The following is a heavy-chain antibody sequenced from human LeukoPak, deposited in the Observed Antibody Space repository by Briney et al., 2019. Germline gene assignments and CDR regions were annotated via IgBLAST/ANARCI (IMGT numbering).Heavy chain of an antibody. Sequence: PSETLSLTCTVSGGSISSGGYYWSWIRQHPGKGLEWIGYIYYSGSTYYSPSLKSRVTISVDTSKNQFSLKLSSVTAADTAVYYCARGGSRSGFDPWGQGTLVTVSS. CDR1: GGSISSGGYY. D-gene: IGHD2-15*01. V-gene: IGHV4-31*03. CDR3: ARGGSRSGFDP. CDR2: IYYSGST. J-gene: IGHJ5*02.